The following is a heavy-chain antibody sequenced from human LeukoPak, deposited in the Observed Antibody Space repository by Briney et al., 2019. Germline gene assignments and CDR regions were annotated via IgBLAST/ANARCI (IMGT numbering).Heavy chain of an antibody. Sequence: VKPSETLSLTCTVSDGAITGYYWGWIRQPPGKGLDWIGHLHDGGSTNYNPSLKSRVTISVDTSKNHSSLKLSSVTAADTAVYYCARGYSTSWTYYFDYWGQGALVTVSS. CDR2: LHDGGST. D-gene: IGHD6-13*01. J-gene: IGHJ4*02. V-gene: IGHV4-59*01. CDR3: ARGYSTSWTYYFDY. CDR1: DGAITGYY.